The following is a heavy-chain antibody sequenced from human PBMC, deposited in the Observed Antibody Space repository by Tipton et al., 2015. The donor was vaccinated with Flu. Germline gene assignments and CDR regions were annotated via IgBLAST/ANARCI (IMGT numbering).Heavy chain of an antibody. CDR3: AREPHYYDTSGHPWGFDS. V-gene: IGHV1-69*01. CDR1: GRTVSNYA. CDR2: IIPLFHTS. J-gene: IGHJ4*02. Sequence: VQLVQSGAEVKKPGSSVKVSCKASGRTVSNYAINWVRQAPGQGLEWMGGIIPLFHTSVYAKKFQGRVTISVDGSTTTVYLELIGLKAEDTAVYFCAREPHYYDTSGHPWGFDSWGQGTLVTVSS. D-gene: IGHD3-22*01.